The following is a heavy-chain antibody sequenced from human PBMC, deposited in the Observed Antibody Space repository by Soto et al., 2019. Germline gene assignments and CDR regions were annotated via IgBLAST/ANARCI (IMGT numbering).Heavy chain of an antibody. J-gene: IGHJ4*02. V-gene: IGHV5-51*01. CDR1: GYSYSTYW. Sequence: GESLKISCXGSGYSYSTYWIAWVRQKPGKGLEFMGIIYPGDSDTRYSPSFQGQVTISADKTITTAYLQWGSLKASDTAMYYCARPIDHASSSTGFDYWGQGTLVTVSS. D-gene: IGHD6-6*01. CDR3: ARPIDHASSSTGFDY. CDR2: IYPGDSDT.